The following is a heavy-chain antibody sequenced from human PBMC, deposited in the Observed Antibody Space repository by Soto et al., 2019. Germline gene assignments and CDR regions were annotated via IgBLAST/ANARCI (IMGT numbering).Heavy chain of an antibody. CDR1: GFTFSNYA. CDR3: AKARYCSGRRSNCFFDH. J-gene: IGHJ4*02. CDR2: VSGYFGST. D-gene: IGHD2-15*01. V-gene: IGHV3-23*01. Sequence: GGSLRLSCAASGFTFSNYAMNWVRQAPGKGLEWVSAVSGYFGSTNCADPVKGRFSISRDNSKNTLYLQMNSLRAEDTAVYYCAKARYCSGRRSNCFFDHWGRGTLVTVSS.